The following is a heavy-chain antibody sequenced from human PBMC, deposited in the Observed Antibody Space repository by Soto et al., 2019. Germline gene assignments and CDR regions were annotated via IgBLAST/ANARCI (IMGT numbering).Heavy chain of an antibody. J-gene: IGHJ5*02. CDR1: GGTFSSYA. Sequence: QVQLVQSGAEVKKPGSSVKVSCKASGGTFSSYAISWVRQAPGQGLEWMGGIIPICGTANYAQKFQGRVTITADESTSPAYMEVSSLSSEDTAVYYWAGDPGRRFLDGGWFDPWGQGTLVTVSS. CDR2: IIPICGTA. D-gene: IGHD3-3*01. CDR3: AGDPGRRFLDGGWFDP. V-gene: IGHV1-69*01.